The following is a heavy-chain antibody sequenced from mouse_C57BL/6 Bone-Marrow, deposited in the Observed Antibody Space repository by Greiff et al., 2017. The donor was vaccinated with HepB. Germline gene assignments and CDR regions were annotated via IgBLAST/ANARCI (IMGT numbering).Heavy chain of an antibody. CDR2: ISSGGSYT. CDR3: ARQHRLYYFDY. D-gene: IGHD3-1*01. J-gene: IGHJ2*01. V-gene: IGHV5-6*01. CDR1: GFTFSSYG. Sequence: EVMLVESGGDLVKPGGSLKLSCAASGFTFSSYGMSWVRQTPDKRLEWVATISSGGSYTYYPDSVKGRFTISRDNATNTLYLQMSRLKSEDTAMYYCARQHRLYYFDYWGQGTTLTVSS.